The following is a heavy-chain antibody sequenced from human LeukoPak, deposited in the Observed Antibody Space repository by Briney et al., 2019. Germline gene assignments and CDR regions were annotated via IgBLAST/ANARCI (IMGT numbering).Heavy chain of an antibody. V-gene: IGHV4-59*08. CDR3: ARHGGTLGYFDN. J-gene: IGHJ4*02. CDR1: GGSISTYY. D-gene: IGHD1-26*01. Sequence: ASETLSLTCTVSGGSISTYYWSWIRQPPGKRLEWIGYVYHSGTTNYNPSLKRRVTISADTSKNQFSLKVKSVTAADTAVYYCARHGGTLGYFDNWGQGTLVTVSS. CDR2: VYHSGTT.